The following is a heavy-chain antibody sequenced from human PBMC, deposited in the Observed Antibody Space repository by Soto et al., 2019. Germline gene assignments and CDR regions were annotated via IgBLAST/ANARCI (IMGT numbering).Heavy chain of an antibody. J-gene: IGHJ3*01. D-gene: IGHD3-3*01. CDR3: ARGPVGVFD. CDR2: IYETGST. V-gene: IGHV4-59*01. Sequence: SWIGRRPGKALEWIGYIYETGSTNYNPSPKRRVTISADTSKSKFSLKLRSVTAADTAVYYCARGPVGVFD.